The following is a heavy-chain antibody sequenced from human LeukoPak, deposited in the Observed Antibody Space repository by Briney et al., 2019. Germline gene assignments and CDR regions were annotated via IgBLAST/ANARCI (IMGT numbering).Heavy chain of an antibody. J-gene: IGHJ4*02. D-gene: IGHD2-2*01. V-gene: IGHV4-39*01. CDR1: GGSISSSSYY. CDR3: ARQLGYCSSTSCYADKVDY. CDR2: IYYSGST. Sequence: KPSETLSLTCTVSGGSISSSSYYWGWIRQPPGKGLEWIGSIYYSGSTYYNPSLKSRVTISVDTPKNQFSLKLSSVTAADTAVYYCARQLGYCSSTSCYADKVDYWGQGTLVTVSS.